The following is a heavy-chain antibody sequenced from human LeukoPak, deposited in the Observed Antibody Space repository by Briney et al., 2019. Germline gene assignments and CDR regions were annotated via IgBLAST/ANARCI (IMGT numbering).Heavy chain of an antibody. J-gene: IGHJ4*02. V-gene: IGHV3-23*01. CDR1: GFTFSSYA. D-gene: IGHD1-26*01. CDR3: AKDRYSGSYSPYYFDY. CDR2: ISGSGGST. Sequence: GGSLRLSCAASGFTFSSYAMSWVRQAPGKGLEWVSAISGSGGSTYYADSVKGRFTISRDNSKNTLYLQMNSLRAEDTAVYYCAKDRYSGSYSPYYFDYWGQGTLVTVSS.